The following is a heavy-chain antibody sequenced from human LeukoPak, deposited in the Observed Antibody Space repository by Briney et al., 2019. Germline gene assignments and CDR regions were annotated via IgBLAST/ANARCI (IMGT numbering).Heavy chain of an antibody. V-gene: IGHV4-34*01. J-gene: IGHJ4*02. CDR3: ARDGIEYSSSCLDY. CDR1: GGSFSGYY. Sequence: SETLSLTCAVYGGSFSGYYWSWIRQPPGKGLEWIGEINHSGSTNYNPSLKSRVTISVDTSKNQFSLKLSSVTAADTAVYYCARDGIEYSSSCLDYWGQGTLVTVSS. D-gene: IGHD6-13*01. CDR2: INHSGST.